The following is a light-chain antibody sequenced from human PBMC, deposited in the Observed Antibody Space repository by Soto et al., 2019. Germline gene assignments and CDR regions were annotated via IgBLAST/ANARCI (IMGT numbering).Light chain of an antibody. CDR2: ATS. CDR1: HRVSSY. V-gene: IGKV3-15*01. Sequence: EIVMTQSPATLSVSPGERATLSCRASHRVSSYLAWYQQKPGQAPRLLIYATSTRATGIPARFSGSGSGTEFTLTISSLQSEDFAVYYCQQCNNWPLTFGGGTKVDIK. J-gene: IGKJ4*01. CDR3: QQCNNWPLT.